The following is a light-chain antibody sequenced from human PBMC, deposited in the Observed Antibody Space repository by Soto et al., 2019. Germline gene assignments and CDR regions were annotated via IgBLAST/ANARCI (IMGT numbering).Light chain of an antibody. CDR3: QQRSSWPPIT. J-gene: IGKJ5*01. CDR1: QSVSRY. Sequence: EIVLTQSPATLSLSPGERATLSCRASQSVSRYLAWYQQKPGQAPRLLIYDVSNRATGIPARFSGSGSGTDFTLTISSLEPGDFAVYYCQQRSSWPPITFGQGTRLEIK. V-gene: IGKV3-11*01. CDR2: DVS.